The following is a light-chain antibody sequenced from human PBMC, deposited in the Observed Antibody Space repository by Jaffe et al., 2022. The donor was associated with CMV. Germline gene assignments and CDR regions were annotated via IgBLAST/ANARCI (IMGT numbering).Light chain of an antibody. Sequence: QSVLTQPPSVSGAPGQRVTISCTGGSSNIGTGYDVNWYQQLPGTAPKLLVYVNNIRPSGVPDRFSASKSGTSASLAITGLQVEDEADYYCQSYDISLRGYVFGSGTKVTVL. CDR2: VNN. V-gene: IGLV1-40*01. J-gene: IGLJ1*01. CDR3: QSYDISLRGYV. CDR1: SSNIGTGYD.